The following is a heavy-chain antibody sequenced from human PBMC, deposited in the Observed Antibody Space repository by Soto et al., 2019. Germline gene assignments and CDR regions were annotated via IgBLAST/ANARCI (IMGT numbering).Heavy chain of an antibody. CDR3: ASSDSGGSHHTNVGY. CDR2: ITSSGSTI. Sequence: PGGSLRLSCAASGFTFSAYEMNWVRQAPGKGLEWVSYITSSGSTIYYADSVKGRFTISRDNAKNSLYLQMNSLRAEDTALYYCASSDSGGSHHTNVGYWGQGTRVTVSS. CDR1: GFTFSAYE. J-gene: IGHJ4*02. D-gene: IGHD3-22*01. V-gene: IGHV3-48*03.